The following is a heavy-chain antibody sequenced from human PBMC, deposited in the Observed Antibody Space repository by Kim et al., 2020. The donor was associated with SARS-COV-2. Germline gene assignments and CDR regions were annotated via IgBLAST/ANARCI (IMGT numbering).Heavy chain of an antibody. CDR3: ARRSDYYYHSMDV. J-gene: IGHJ6*02. Sequence: ASVKVSCKASGYRFTSYYMHWVRQAPGQGLEWVGIINPSGDSTSYAQKFQGRITMTRDSSTSTVYMEVSSLRSEDTAIYYCARRSDYYYHSMDVWGQGTTVTVSS. V-gene: IGHV1-46*01. CDR1: GYRFTSYY. CDR2: INPSGDST.